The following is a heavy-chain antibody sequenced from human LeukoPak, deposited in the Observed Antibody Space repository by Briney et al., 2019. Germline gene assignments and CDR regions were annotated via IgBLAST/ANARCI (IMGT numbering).Heavy chain of an antibody. CDR3: ARDDSSGYYDFDY. Sequence: GSLRLSCAASGFTFSTYGMHWVRQAPGKGLGWVSSISSSSSYIYYADSVKGRFTISRDNAKNSLYLQMNSLRAEDTAVYYCARDDSSGYYDFDYWGQGTLVTVSS. V-gene: IGHV3-21*01. CDR1: GFTFSTYG. J-gene: IGHJ4*02. CDR2: ISSSSSYI. D-gene: IGHD3-22*01.